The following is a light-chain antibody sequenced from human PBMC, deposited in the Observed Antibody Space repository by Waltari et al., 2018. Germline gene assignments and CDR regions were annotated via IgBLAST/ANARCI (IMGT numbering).Light chain of an antibody. CDR1: QRVSGK. J-gene: IGKJ2*01. Sequence: EIVMTQFPATLSVSPGEGATLSCRASQRVSGKLAWYQQKPGQPPRLLIYGGTTRAPGVPARFSGRGYGTDFSLTISSLQSEDLAVYYCQQYDDWPMYTFGQGTKLEI. CDR2: GGT. V-gene: IGKV3-15*01. CDR3: QQYDDWPMYT.